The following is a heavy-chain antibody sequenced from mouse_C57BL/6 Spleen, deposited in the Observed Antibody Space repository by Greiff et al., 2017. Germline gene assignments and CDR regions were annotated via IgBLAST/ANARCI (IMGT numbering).Heavy chain of an antibody. D-gene: IGHD1-1*01. CDR1: GYPFISPG. J-gene: IGHJ2*01. V-gene: IGHV1-82*01. CDR3: ARTTVVATNDFDY. Sequence: QVQLQQSGPELVRPGPSVKFSCKASGYPFISPGLTWVKQRPGKGLEWIGRIDPGDGDTNYNGKFKGKATLTADKSYSTAYMQLSSLTSEDSAVYFCARTTVVATNDFDYWGQGTTLTVSS. CDR2: IDPGDGDT.